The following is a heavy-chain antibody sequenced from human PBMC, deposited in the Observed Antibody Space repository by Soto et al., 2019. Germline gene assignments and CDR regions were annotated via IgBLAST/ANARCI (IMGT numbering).Heavy chain of an antibody. CDR1: GFTFSSYD. D-gene: IGHD2-15*01. J-gene: IGHJ6*03. V-gene: IGHV3-13*01. CDR3: ARVGYCSGGSCALWGPYMDV. Sequence: EVQLVESGGGLVQPGGSLRLSCAASGFTFSSYDMHWVRQATGKGLEWVSAIGTAGDTYYPGSVKGRFTISRENAKNSLYLQMNSLRAGDTAVYYCARVGYCSGGSCALWGPYMDVWGKGTTVTVSS. CDR2: IGTAGDT.